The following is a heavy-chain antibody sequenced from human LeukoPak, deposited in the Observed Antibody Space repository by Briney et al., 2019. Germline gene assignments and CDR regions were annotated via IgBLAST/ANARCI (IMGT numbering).Heavy chain of an antibody. CDR1: GYTFIDSY. CDR3: ARPDYDDDDSSGTHD. D-gene: IGHD4-17*01. V-gene: IGHV1-2*06. CDR2: INPNNGDT. J-gene: IGHJ4*02. Sequence: GASVKVSCKTSGYTFIDSYIHWVRQAPGQGLEWMGRINPNNGDTIYAQKFQDRVKMTRDPSITTAYMELTKLRSDDTAVYYCARPDYDDDDSSGTHDWGQGTLVTVSS.